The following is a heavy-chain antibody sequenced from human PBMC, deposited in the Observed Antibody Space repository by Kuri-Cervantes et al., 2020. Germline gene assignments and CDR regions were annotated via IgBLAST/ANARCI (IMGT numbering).Heavy chain of an antibody. CDR2: MNPNSGNT. CDR3: ARGTYPRRVVPAARYYYGMDV. Sequence: ASVKVSCKASGYTFTSYDINWVRQATGQGLEWMGWMNPNSGNTGYAQKFQGRVTMTRNTSISTAYMELGSLRSEDTAVYYCARGTYPRRVVPAARYYYGMDVWGQGTTVTVSS. V-gene: IGHV1-8*01. J-gene: IGHJ6*02. CDR1: GYTFTSYD. D-gene: IGHD2-2*01.